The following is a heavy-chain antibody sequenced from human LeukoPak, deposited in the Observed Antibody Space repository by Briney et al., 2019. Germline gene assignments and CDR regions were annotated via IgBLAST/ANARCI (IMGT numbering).Heavy chain of an antibody. Sequence: SETLSLTCTVSGVSISSYYCSWIRQPPGKGLEWFGYIYYSGSTNYNPSLKRRVTISLSTSKKQFFLKQISVAAADTAVYYCARGYSSGWNDYWGQGTLVTVSS. V-gene: IGHV4-59*01. D-gene: IGHD6-19*01. CDR3: ARGYSSGWNDY. J-gene: IGHJ4*02. CDR1: GVSISSYY. CDR2: IYYSGST.